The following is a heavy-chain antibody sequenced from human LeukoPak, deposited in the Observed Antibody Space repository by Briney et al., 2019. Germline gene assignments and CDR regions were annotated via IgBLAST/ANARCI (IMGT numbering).Heavy chain of an antibody. V-gene: IGHV4-39*02. Sequence: WETLSLTCTVSGGSISSSSYYWGWIRQPPGKGLEWIGSIYYSGSTYYNPSLKSRVTISVDTSKNQFSLKLSSVTAADTAVYYCARDLIADIVVAHYGMDVWGQGTTVTVSS. J-gene: IGHJ6*02. D-gene: IGHD2-21*01. CDR3: ARDLIADIVVAHYGMDV. CDR1: GGSISSSSYY. CDR2: IYYSGST.